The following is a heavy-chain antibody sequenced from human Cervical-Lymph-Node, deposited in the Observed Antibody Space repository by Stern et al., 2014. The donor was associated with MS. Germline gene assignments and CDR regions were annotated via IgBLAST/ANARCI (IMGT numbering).Heavy chain of an antibody. CDR1: GFSLSTSEVR. CDR2: IYWDDDK. J-gene: IGHJ4*02. CDR3: AHRRGGAGGARGAFDY. V-gene: IGHV2-5*02. Sequence: QVTLKESGPTVVKPTQTLTLTCTFSGFSLSTSEVRVGWIRQPPGKALEWLAPIYWDDDKRYSPSLESRLTITKDTSKNQVVLTMTNMDPVDTGTYYCAHRRGGAGGARGAFDYWGQGTLVTVSS. D-gene: IGHD1-26*01.